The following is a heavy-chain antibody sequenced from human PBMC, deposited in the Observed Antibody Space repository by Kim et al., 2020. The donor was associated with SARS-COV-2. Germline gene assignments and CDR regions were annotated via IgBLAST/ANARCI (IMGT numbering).Heavy chain of an antibody. D-gene: IGHD3-3*01. J-gene: IGHJ4*02. Sequence: SRDTISIDTSKNQFSLKLSSVTAADTAVYYCARQIPSTIFGAVIRYFFDYWGQGTLVTVSS. CDR3: ARQIPSTIFGAVIRYFFDY. V-gene: IGHV4-39*01.